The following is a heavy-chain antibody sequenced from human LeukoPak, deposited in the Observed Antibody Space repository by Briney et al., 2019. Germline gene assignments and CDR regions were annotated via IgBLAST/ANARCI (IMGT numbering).Heavy chain of an antibody. V-gene: IGHV1-69*13. D-gene: IGHD1-26*01. CDR1: GGTLSSYA. Sequence: GASVKVSCKASGGTLSSYAISWVRQAPGQGLEWMGGIIPIFGTANYAQKFQGRVTITADESTSTAYMELSSLRSEDTAVYYCARGLSSGSYPHWGQGTLVTVSS. CDR2: IIPIFGTA. CDR3: ARGLSSGSYPH. J-gene: IGHJ4*02.